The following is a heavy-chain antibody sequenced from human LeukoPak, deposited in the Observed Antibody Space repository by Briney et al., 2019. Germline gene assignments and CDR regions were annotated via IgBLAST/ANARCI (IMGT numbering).Heavy chain of an antibody. CDR1: GFTFSSYS. V-gene: IGHV3-21*01. J-gene: IGHJ4*02. CDR3: ARKQTYYYDSSGYYLWNDFDY. CDR2: ISSSSSYI. D-gene: IGHD3-22*01. Sequence: GGSLRLSCAASGFTFSSYSMNWVRQAPGKGLEWVSSISSSSSYIYYADSVKGRFTISRDNAKNSLYLQMNSLRAEDTAVYYCARKQTYYYDSSGYYLWNDFDYWGRGPRVTVPS.